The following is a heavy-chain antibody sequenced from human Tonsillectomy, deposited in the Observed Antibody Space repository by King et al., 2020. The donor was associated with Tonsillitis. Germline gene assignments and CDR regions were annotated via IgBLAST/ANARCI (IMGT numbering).Heavy chain of an antibody. CDR3: ARRGGGDYEAFDI. Sequence: DVQLVESGAEVKKAGESLTISCKGSGYSFTNYWIGWVRQMPGKGLECMGIIFPGDSDPRYSPSFQGQVTISVDKSINTASLQWSSLKASDTAVYYCARRGGGDYEAFDIWGQGTMVTVSS. J-gene: IGHJ3*02. V-gene: IGHV5-51*03. CDR1: GYSFTNYW. D-gene: IGHD4-17*01. CDR2: IFPGDSDP.